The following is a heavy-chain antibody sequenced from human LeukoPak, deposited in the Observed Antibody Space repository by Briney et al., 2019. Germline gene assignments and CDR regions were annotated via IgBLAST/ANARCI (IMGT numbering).Heavy chain of an antibody. CDR2: IRYDGSNK. J-gene: IGHJ4*02. V-gene: IGHV3-30*02. D-gene: IGHD6-6*01. CDR1: GFTFSSYG. Sequence: GGSLRLSCAASGFTFSSYGMHWVRQAPGKGLEWVAFIRYDGSNKYYADSVKGRFTISGDNSKNTLYLQMNSLRAEDTAVYYCAKDKYSSSSVFDYWGQGTLVTVSS. CDR3: AKDKYSSSSVFDY.